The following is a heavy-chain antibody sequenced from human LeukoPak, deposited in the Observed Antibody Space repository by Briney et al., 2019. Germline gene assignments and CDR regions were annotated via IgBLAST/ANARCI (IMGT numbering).Heavy chain of an antibody. CDR2: IRSKANSYAT. J-gene: IGHJ6*03. V-gene: IGHV3-73*01. D-gene: IGHD5-18*01. CDR1: GFTFSGSA. Sequence: PGGSLRLSCAASGFTFSGSAMQWVRQASGKGLEWVGRIRSKANSYATAYAASVKGRFTISRDDSKNTAYLQMNSLKTEDTAVYYCTRRADTPHMDVWGKGTTVTVSS. CDR3: TRRADTPHMDV.